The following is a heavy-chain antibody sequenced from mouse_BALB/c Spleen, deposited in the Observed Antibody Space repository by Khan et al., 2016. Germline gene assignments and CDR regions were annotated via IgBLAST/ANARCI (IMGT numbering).Heavy chain of an antibody. V-gene: IGHV1-87*01. CDR1: GYTFTTYR. D-gene: IGHD2-4*01. J-gene: IGHJ2*01. CDR3: ARGNSYYDYDY. CDR2: IYPGDGDT. Sequence: QVQLQQSGAELARPGASVKLSCKASGYTFTTYRMQWVKQRPGQGLEWIGAIYPGDGDTRYTQKFKGKATLTADKSSSTAYMQLSSLASEDSAVYYCARGNSYYDYDYWGQGTTLTVSS.